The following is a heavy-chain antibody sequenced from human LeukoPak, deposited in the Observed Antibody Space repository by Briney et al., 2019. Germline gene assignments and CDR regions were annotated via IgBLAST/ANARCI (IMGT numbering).Heavy chain of an antibody. CDR2: MNPNSGNT. Sequence: ASVKVSCKASGYTFTSYDINWVRQATGQGLEWMGWMNPNSGNTGYAQKFQGRVTMTRNTSISTAYMELSSLRSEDTTVYYCARGQTYDFWSGYYTGGYYYGMDVWGQGTTVTVSS. J-gene: IGHJ6*02. V-gene: IGHV1-8*01. CDR1: GYTFTSYD. D-gene: IGHD3-3*01. CDR3: ARGQTYDFWSGYYTGGYYYGMDV.